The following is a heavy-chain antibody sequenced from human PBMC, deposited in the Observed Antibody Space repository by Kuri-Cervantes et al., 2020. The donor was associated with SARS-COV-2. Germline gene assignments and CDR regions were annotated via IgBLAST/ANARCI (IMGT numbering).Heavy chain of an antibody. Sequence: GESLKISCAASGFTFSSYGMHWVRQAPGKGLEWVAVIWYDGSNKYYADSVKGRFTISRDNSKSTLYLQMNSLRPADTAVHYCAGATVVPYFHHWGQGTLVTVSS. CDR2: IWYDGSNK. J-gene: IGHJ1*01. V-gene: IGHV3-33*08. D-gene: IGHD4-23*01. CDR1: GFTFSSYG. CDR3: AGATVVPYFHH.